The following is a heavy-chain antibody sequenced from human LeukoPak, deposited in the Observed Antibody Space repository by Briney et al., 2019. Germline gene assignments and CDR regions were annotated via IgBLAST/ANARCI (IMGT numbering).Heavy chain of an antibody. CDR1: GDSINTHY. CDR2: IDYRGNT. D-gene: IGHD3-16*02. Sequence: SETLSLTCAVSGDSINTHYWNWIRQPPGKGLEWMGYIDYRGNTNYIPSLKSRLSISVDTSKNQVSLNLRSVTAADTAVYFCARQFGGVIVEYYYMDVWGKGTTVTVSS. J-gene: IGHJ6*03. V-gene: IGHV4-59*11. CDR3: ARQFGGVIVEYYYMDV.